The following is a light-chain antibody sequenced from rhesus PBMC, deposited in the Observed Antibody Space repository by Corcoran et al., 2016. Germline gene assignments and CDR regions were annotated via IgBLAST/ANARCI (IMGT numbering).Light chain of an antibody. CDR1: QSVRSS. V-gene: IGKV3-35*01. CDR2: DAS. J-gene: IGKJ1*01. Sequence: EIVLTQSPATLSLSPGERATLSCRASQSVRSSLAWYQQKPGQAPRLLISDASNRATGIPDRFSGSGSGTEFTLTVSSLEPEDVGVYYCQQYNKRPWTFGQGTKVEI. CDR3: QQYNKRPWT.